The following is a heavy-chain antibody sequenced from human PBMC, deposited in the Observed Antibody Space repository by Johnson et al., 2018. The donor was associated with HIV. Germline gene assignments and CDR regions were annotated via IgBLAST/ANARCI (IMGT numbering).Heavy chain of an antibody. CDR1: GFTFSRDA. V-gene: IGHV3-7*01. Sequence: VQLVESGGGLVKPGRSLGLSCTASGFTFSRDAMHWVRQAPGKGLEWVANIKQDGSEKYYVDSVKGRFTISRDNAKNSLYLQMNSLRAEDTAVYYCARSYSSLDAFDIWGQGTMVTVSS. CDR3: ARSYSSLDAFDI. J-gene: IGHJ3*02. CDR2: IKQDGSEK. D-gene: IGHD6-13*01.